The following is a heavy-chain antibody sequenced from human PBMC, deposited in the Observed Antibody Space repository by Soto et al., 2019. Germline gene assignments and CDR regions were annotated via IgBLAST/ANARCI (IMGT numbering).Heavy chain of an antibody. V-gene: IGHV3-33*01. Sequence: QVQLVESGGGVVQPGRSLRLSCAASGFTFSSYGMPWVRQAPGKGLEWVAVICYDGSNKYYADSVKGRFTISRDNSKNTVDLEMNRLGAEDTAVYYCARARGFYGRSMDVWGQGTTVTVSS. CDR2: ICYDGSNK. CDR1: GFTFSSYG. CDR3: ARARGFYGRSMDV. J-gene: IGHJ6*02. D-gene: IGHD4-17*01.